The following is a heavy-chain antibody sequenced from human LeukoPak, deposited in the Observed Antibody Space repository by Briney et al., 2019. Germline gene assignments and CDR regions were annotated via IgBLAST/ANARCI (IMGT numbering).Heavy chain of an antibody. CDR1: GYTFTSYG. V-gene: IGHV1-18*01. Sequence: GASVKVSCKASGYTFTSYGISWVRQAPGQGLEWMGWISTYNGNSNYEQSLQGRLTMTTDTSTSTAYMELRSLRSDDTALYYCAIGGEYRREEALDYWGQGTLVTVSS. CDR3: AIGGEYRREEALDY. J-gene: IGHJ4*02. D-gene: IGHD3-16*01. CDR2: ISTYNGNS.